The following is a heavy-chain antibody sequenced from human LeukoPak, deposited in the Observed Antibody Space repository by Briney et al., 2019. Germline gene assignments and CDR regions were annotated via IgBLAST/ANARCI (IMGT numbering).Heavy chain of an antibody. CDR3: SISDYYDSQSTLDY. V-gene: IGHV4-4*07. D-gene: IGHD3-22*01. J-gene: IGHJ4*02. Sequence: SETLSLTCTVSGGSISSYYWSWIRQPAGKGLEWIGRIYTSGSTNYNPSLKSRVTMSVDTSKNQFSLKLSSVTAADTAVYYCSISDYYDSQSTLDYWGQGTLVTVSS. CDR2: IYTSGST. CDR1: GGSISSYY.